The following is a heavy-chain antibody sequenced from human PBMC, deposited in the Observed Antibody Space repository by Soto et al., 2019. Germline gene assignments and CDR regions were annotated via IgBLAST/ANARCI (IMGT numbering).Heavy chain of an antibody. J-gene: IGHJ5*02. V-gene: IGHV4-59*01. Sequence: LSLTCTVSGGSLSSFYWVWIRQPPGKELEWSGQIYHSGSTIYNPSLESRVTILVDSSKNQVSLDLTSVTAADTAVYYCARGWGGAYYFDTXGQGARVTVS. CDR3: ARGWGGAYYFDT. CDR2: IYHSGST. CDR1: GGSLSSFY. D-gene: IGHD3-3*01.